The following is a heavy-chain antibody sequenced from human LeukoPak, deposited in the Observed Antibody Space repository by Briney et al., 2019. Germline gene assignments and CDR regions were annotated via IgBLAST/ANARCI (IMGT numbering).Heavy chain of an antibody. CDR3: AKGLVVD. CDR1: GFTFSSSA. Sequence: GGSLRLSCAASGFTFSSSAMHWVRQAPGKGLEWVSLISGDGGSTYYADSVKGRFTISRDNSKNSLYLQMNSLRTEDTAIYYCAKGLVVDWGQGTLVTVSS. CDR2: ISGDGGST. D-gene: IGHD2-2*01. J-gene: IGHJ4*02. V-gene: IGHV3-43*02.